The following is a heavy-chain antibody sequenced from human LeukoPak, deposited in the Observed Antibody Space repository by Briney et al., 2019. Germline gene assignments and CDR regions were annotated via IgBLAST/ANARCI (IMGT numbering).Heavy chain of an antibody. CDR3: ARDPSSGYYYWSAFDI. CDR2: IITIFGTA. J-gene: IGHJ3*02. V-gene: IGHV1-69*01. D-gene: IGHD3-22*01. Sequence: SVKVSCKASGGTFSSYAISWVRQAPGQGLEWMGGIITIFGTANYAQKFQGRVTITADESTSTAYMELSSLRSEDTAVYYCARDPSSGYYYWSAFDIWGQGTMVTVSS. CDR1: GGTFSSYA.